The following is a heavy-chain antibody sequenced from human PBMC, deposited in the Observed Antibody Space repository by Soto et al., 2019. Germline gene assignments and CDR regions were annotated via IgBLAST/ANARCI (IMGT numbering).Heavy chain of an antibody. CDR1: GFTFSSYS. CDR2: ISSSSSYI. Sequence: EVQLVESGGGLVKPGGSLRLSCAASGFTFSSYSMNWVRQAPGKGPEWVSSISSSSSYIYYADSVKGRFTISRYNAKNSLYLQMNSLRAEDTAVYYCARVEMATRGIDYWGQGTLVTVSS. J-gene: IGHJ4*02. V-gene: IGHV3-21*01. D-gene: IGHD5-12*01. CDR3: ARVEMATRGIDY.